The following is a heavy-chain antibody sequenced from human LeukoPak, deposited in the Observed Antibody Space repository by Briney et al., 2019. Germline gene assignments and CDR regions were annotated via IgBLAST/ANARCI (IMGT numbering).Heavy chain of an antibody. J-gene: IGHJ4*02. CDR3: ARDKSPYDFWSGLDY. Sequence: PGGSLRLSCAASGFTFSSYWMTWSRKPPGKGLEGVANIKQDGSEKYYVDSVEGRFTISRDNAKNSLYLQMNSLRAEDTAVYYCARDKSPYDFWSGLDYWGQGTLVTVSS. D-gene: IGHD3-3*01. CDR1: GFTFSSYW. V-gene: IGHV3-7*01. CDR2: IKQDGSEK.